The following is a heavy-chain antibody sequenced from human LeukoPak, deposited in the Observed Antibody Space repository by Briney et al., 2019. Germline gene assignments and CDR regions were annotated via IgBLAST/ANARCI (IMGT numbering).Heavy chain of an antibody. CDR2: IWYDGSKK. CDR1: GFIFGTSG. D-gene: IGHD2/OR15-2a*01. J-gene: IGHJ6*02. CDR3: AKYVSAKGPPYGLDV. Sequence: GGSLRLSCAASGFIFGTSGMHWVRQAPGKGLEWVTVIWYDGSKKYYADSVKGRFTISRDNSKNTLYLQMNSLRAEDTAIYYCAKYVSAKGPPYGLDVWGQGTTVTVSS. V-gene: IGHV3-33*03.